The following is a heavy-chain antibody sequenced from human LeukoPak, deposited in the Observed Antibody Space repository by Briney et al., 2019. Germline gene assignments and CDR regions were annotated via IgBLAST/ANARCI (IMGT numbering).Heavy chain of an antibody. Sequence: GGSLRLSCAASGFTFSSYAMSWVRQAPGRGLEWVSAISGSGGSTYYADSVKGRFTISRDNSKNTLYLQMNSLRAEDTAVYYCAKSPMVRGVIDAFDIWGQGTMGTVSS. CDR2: ISGSGGST. V-gene: IGHV3-23*01. CDR1: GFTFSSYA. J-gene: IGHJ3*02. CDR3: AKSPMVRGVIDAFDI. D-gene: IGHD3-10*01.